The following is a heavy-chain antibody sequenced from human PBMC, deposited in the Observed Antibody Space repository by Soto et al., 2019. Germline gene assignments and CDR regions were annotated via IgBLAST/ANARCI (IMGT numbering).Heavy chain of an antibody. J-gene: IGHJ5*02. D-gene: IGHD4-17*01. V-gene: IGHV3-30*18. Sequence: QVQLVESGGGVVQPGRSLRLSCAASGFTFSSYGMHWVRQAPGKGLEWVAVISYDGSNKYYADSVKGRFTISRDNSKNTLYLQRNSLRADDTAVYYCDKYNSRHGDYVPWSGPWGPGTLVTVFS. CDR2: ISYDGSNK. CDR3: DKYNSRHGDYVPWSGP. CDR1: GFTFSSYG.